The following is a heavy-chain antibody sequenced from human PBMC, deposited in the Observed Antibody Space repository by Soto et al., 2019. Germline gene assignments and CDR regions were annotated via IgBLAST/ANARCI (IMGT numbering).Heavy chain of an antibody. CDR2: ISYDGSNK. CDR1: GFTFSSYG. Sequence: QVQLVESGGGVVQPGRSLRLSCAASGFTFSSYGMHWVRQAPGKGLEWVAVISYDGSNKYYADSVKGRFTISSDNSKNTLYLQMNSVRAEDTAVYYCANGPNDYSGSAYATDFWGQGSTVTVSS. V-gene: IGHV3-30*18. CDR3: ANGPNDYSGSAYATDF. J-gene: IGHJ6*01. D-gene: IGHD6-6*01.